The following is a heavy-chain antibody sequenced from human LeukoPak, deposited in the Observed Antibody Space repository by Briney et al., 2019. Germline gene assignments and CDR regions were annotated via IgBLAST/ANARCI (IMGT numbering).Heavy chain of an antibody. CDR3: VSFYETY. CDR2: ISWNSGTT. Sequence: PGRSLRLSCTASGFTFKDYAMYWVRQAPGKGLEWVSGISWNSGTTDYADSVKGRFTISEDNAKNTVYLQMNSLRAEDTAVYYCVSFYETYWGRGTLVTVSS. D-gene: IGHD2/OR15-2a*01. J-gene: IGHJ4*02. V-gene: IGHV3-9*01. CDR1: GFTFKDYA.